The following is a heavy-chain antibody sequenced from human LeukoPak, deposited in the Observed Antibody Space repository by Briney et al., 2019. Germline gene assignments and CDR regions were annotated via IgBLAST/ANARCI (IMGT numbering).Heavy chain of an antibody. V-gene: IGHV3-21*01. D-gene: IGHD4-17*01. CDR2: ISSSSSYI. CDR3: ARARGGDAYGDDDAFDI. J-gene: IGHJ3*02. Sequence: GGSLRLPCAGSGFTFSSYSMNWVRQAPGKGLERVSSISSSSSYIYYADSVKGRFTISRDNAKNSLYLQVNSLRAEDTAVYYCARARGGDAYGDDDAFDIWRQGTMVTVSS. CDR1: GFTFSSYS.